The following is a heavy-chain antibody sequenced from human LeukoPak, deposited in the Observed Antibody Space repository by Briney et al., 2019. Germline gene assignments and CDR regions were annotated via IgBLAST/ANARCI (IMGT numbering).Heavy chain of an antibody. V-gene: IGHV3-23*01. CDR3: VKVKFEGSDYYPHGSSLDY. CDR1: GFTFSSYA. Sequence: GGSLRLSCAASGFTFSSYAMTWVRQAPGKGLEWVSTITAGGDYTYYADSVKGRFTISRDNSKNTLYLQMNSLRDEDTAVYYCVKVKFEGSDYYPHGSSLDYWGQGSLVTVSS. CDR2: ITAGGDYT. D-gene: IGHD3-22*01. J-gene: IGHJ4*02.